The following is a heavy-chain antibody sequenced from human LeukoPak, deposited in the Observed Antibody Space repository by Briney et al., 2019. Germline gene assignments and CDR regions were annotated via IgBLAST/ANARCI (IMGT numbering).Heavy chain of an antibody. CDR3: VTAPYGDYYYYMDV. J-gene: IGHJ6*03. CDR1: GFTFSSYG. CDR2: VRVDGHTT. V-gene: IGHV3-23*01. Sequence: GGSLRLSCAASGFTFSSYGMSWVRQVPGKGLEWVSSVRVDGHTTFYADSVKGRFTISRDNSKNTLYLQTNSLRAEDTAVYYCVTAPYGDYYYYMDVWGKGTTVTISS. D-gene: IGHD4-17*01.